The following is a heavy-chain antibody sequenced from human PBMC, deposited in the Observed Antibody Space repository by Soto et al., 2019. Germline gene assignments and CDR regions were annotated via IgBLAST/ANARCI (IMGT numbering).Heavy chain of an antibody. CDR1: GFTFTTSG. Sequence: GASVKVSCKASGFTFTTSGVHWVRQARGQHLEWIGWIVVGSGNTNYAQKFQERVTITRDMSTSTAYMELSSLRSEDTAVYYCAATYCSSTSCYVRDFYQNGKDVWGQGTTVTVSS. J-gene: IGHJ6*02. CDR2: IVVGSGNT. D-gene: IGHD2-2*01. V-gene: IGHV1-58*01. CDR3: AATYCSSTSCYVRDFYQNGKDV.